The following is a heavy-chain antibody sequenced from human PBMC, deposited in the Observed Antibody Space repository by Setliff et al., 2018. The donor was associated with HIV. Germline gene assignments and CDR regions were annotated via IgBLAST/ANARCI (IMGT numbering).Heavy chain of an antibody. Sequence: SETLSLTCAVYGGSFSGYYWSWIRQPPGKGLEWIGEINHSGSTNYNPSLKSRVTISVDTSKNQFSLKLSSVTAADSAVYYCARESSRVPWSPDAFDIWGQGTMVTVSS. CDR2: INHSGST. V-gene: IGHV4-34*01. J-gene: IGHJ3*02. D-gene: IGHD2-15*01. CDR3: ARESSRVPWSPDAFDI. CDR1: GGSFSGYY.